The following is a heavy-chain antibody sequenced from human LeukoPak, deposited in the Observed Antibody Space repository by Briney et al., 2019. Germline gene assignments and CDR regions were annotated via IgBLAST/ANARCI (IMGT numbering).Heavy chain of an antibody. D-gene: IGHD2-21*02. V-gene: IGHV3-48*01. J-gene: IGHJ4*02. CDR2: ISSSSNKV. CDR3: ARNFYCGGDCAISYFDY. CDR1: GFAISDYS. Sequence: GGSLRLSCAASGFAISDYSMNWVRQVPGEGLEWVSYISSSSNKVYYADSVKGRFTISRDNAKNSLLLQMNSLKADDTAVYYCARNFYCGGDCAISYFDYWGQGTLVTVS.